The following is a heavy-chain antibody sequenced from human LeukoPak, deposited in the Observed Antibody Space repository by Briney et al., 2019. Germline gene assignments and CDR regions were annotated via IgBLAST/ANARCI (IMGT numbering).Heavy chain of an antibody. V-gene: IGHV3-74*01. J-gene: IGHJ4*02. D-gene: IGHD3-22*01. CDR2: INGDGSTT. CDR1: EFTFRSYW. CDR3: ASRIPYDSSSY. Sequence: GGSLRLSCAASEFTFRSYWMHWVRQPPGKGLVWVSRINGDGSTTSNADSVKGRFTISRDNAKNTLYLQRNSLRAEDTAVYYCASRIPYDSSSYWGQGTLVTVSS.